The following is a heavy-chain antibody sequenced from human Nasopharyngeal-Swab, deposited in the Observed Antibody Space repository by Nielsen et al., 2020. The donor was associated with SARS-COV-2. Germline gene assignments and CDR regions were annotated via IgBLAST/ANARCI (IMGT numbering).Heavy chain of an antibody. CDR2: IKQDGSEK. CDR1: AFTFSGYW. Sequence: GESLKTSCAASAFTFSGYWMNWVRQAPGKGLEWVASIKQDGSEKYYVDSVKGRFTISRDNAKNSLYLQMNSLRVEDTAVYYCARVPGGYDSSGYYFDQWGQGTLVTVSS. D-gene: IGHD3-22*01. V-gene: IGHV3-7*01. CDR3: ARVPGGYDSSGYYFDQ. J-gene: IGHJ4*02.